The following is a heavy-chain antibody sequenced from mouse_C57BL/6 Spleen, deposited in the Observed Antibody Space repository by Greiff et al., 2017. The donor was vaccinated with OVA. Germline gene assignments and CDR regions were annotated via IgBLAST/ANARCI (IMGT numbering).Heavy chain of an antibody. CDR1: GYSFTGYF. Sequence: VQLQQSGPELVKPGDSVKISCKASGYSFTGYFMNWVMQSHGKSLEWIGRINPYNGDTFYNQKFKGKATLTVDKSSSTAHMELRSLTSEDSAVYYCARDYGSSYGGLFDYWGQGTTLTVSS. V-gene: IGHV1-20*01. CDR3: ARDYGSSYGGLFDY. CDR2: INPYNGDT. J-gene: IGHJ2*01. D-gene: IGHD1-1*01.